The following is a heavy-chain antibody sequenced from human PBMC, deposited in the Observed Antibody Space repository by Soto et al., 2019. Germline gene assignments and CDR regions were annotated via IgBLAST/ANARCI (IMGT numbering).Heavy chain of an antibody. J-gene: IGHJ6*02. Sequence: PSETLSLTCTVSGGSISSSSYYWGWIRQPPGKGLEWIGSIYYSGSTYYNKSLKSRVTISVDTSKNQYSLKLSSVTAADTAVYYCARHMLWFRDSRKRMDVWGQGTTVT. V-gene: IGHV4-39*01. CDR1: GGSISSSSYY. D-gene: IGHD3-10*01. CDR2: IYYSGST. CDR3: ARHMLWFRDSRKRMDV.